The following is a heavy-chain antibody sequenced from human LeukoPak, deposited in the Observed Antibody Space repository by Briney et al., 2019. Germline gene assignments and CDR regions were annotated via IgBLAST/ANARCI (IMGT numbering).Heavy chain of an antibody. Sequence: SVKVSCKASGGTFSSYAISWVRQAPGQGLEWMGRIIPILGIANYAQKFQGRVTITADKSTSTAYMELSSLRSEDTAVYYCARRYDYGDYDAFDIWGQGTMVTVSS. D-gene: IGHD4-17*01. V-gene: IGHV1-69*04. J-gene: IGHJ3*02. CDR2: IIPILGIA. CDR3: ARRYDYGDYDAFDI. CDR1: GGTFSSYA.